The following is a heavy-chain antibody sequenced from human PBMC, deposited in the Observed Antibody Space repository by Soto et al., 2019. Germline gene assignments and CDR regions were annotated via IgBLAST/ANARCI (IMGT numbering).Heavy chain of an antibody. CDR2: INHSGST. D-gene: IGHD3-16*02. V-gene: IGHV4-34*01. Sequence: PSETLSLTCAVYGGSFSGYYWSWIRQPPGKGLEWIGEINHSGSTNYNPSLKSRVTISVDTSKNQFSLKLSSVTAADTAVYYCARDLGVWGSYRYTSNWFDPWGHGTLVTVSS. CDR3: ARDLGVWGSYRYTSNWFDP. CDR1: GGSFSGYY. J-gene: IGHJ5*02.